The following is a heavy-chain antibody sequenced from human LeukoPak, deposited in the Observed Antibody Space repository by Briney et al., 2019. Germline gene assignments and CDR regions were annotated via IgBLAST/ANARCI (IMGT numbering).Heavy chain of an antibody. CDR3: ARGLSGDSYGFEY. J-gene: IGHJ4*02. CDR2: IHSSGTT. V-gene: IGHV4-4*07. Sequence: SETLSLTCTVSDGTISDYYWSWVRQPAGKGLELIGRIHSSGTTNYNPSPRSRVTMSVDTSKNQFSLMLSSVTAADTAMYYCARGLSGDSYGFEYWGRGALVTVSS. CDR1: DGTISDYY. D-gene: IGHD5-18*01.